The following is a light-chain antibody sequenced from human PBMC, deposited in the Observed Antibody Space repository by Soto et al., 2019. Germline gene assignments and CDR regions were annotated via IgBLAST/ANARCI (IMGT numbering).Light chain of an antibody. J-gene: IGKJ4*01. Sequence: EIVLTQSPATLSLSPGDRATLSCRASQSVSRSLTWYQQKPGQAPRLLIYDASTRATGIPPRCSGSGAGTDFTLTISSLEPEDFAVYYCQQRSNSFGGGTKVEIK. CDR1: QSVSRS. V-gene: IGKV3-11*01. CDR3: QQRSNS. CDR2: DAS.